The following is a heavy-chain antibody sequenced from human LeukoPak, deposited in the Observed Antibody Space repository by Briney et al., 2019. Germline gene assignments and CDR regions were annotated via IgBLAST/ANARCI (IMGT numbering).Heavy chain of an antibody. CDR1: GFTFSSYS. Sequence: PGGSLRLSCAASGFTFSSYSMNWVRQAPGKGLEWVSSISSSSSYIYYADSVKGRFTISRDNAKNSLYLQMNSLRAEDMAVYYCARGMNVVVVPAAISHYYYGMDVWGQGTTVTVSS. CDR3: ARGMNVVVVPAAISHYYYGMDV. CDR2: ISSSSSYI. D-gene: IGHD2-2*02. V-gene: IGHV3-21*01. J-gene: IGHJ6*02.